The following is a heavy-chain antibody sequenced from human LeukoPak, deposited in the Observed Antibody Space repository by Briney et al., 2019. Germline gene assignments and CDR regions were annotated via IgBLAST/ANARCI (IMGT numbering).Heavy chain of an antibody. V-gene: IGHV3-30*04. CDR3: AKDRVGLWFGELFFDY. CDR2: ISYDGSNK. J-gene: IGHJ4*02. CDR1: GFTFSSYA. D-gene: IGHD3-10*01. Sequence: GRSLRLSCAASGFTFSSYAMHWVRQAPGKGLEWVAVISYDGSNKYYADSVKGRFTISRDNSKNTLYLQMNSLRAEDTAVYYCAKDRVGLWFGELFFDYWGQGTLVTVSS.